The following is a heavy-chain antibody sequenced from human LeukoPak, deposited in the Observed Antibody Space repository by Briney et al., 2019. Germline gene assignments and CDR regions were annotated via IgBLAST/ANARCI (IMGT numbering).Heavy chain of an antibody. CDR1: GYTFTGYY. J-gene: IGHJ4*01. CDR3: ARVDGGRITMVRGIIRGPFDY. CDR2: INPNSGGT. D-gene: IGHD3-10*01. V-gene: IGHV1-2*02. Sequence: ASVKVSCKASGYTFTGYYMHWVRQAPGQGLEWMGWINPNSGGTNYAQKFQGRVTMTRDTSISTAYMELSRLRSDDTALYHCARVDGGRITMVRGIIRGPFDYWGHGTLVTVSS.